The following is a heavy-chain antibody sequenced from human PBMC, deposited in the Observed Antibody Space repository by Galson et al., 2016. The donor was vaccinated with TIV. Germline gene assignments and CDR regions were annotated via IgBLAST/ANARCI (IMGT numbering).Heavy chain of an antibody. CDR1: GFSLTSSGVG. Sequence: ALVKPTQTLTLTCSFSGFSLTSSGVGVAWIRQPPGKALEWLALVYWDDDKRYSPSLISRLTVTKDTSRDQVVLTMANVDPLDTATYYCAHRYGCSGAGSSTPAPFFASWGQGALVTVSS. V-gene: IGHV2-5*02. CDR2: VYWDDDK. J-gene: IGHJ4*02. CDR3: AHRYGCSGAGSSTPAPFFAS. D-gene: IGHD2-15*01.